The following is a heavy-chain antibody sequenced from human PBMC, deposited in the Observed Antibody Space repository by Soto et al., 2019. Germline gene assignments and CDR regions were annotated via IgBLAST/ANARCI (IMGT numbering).Heavy chain of an antibody. CDR1: GGRVSSNSAG. CDR3: TGITWFRGMDV. D-gene: IGHD3-10*01. V-gene: IGHV6-1*01. Sequence: SQALSLTCVISGGRVSSNSAGCNWIRQSPSRGLEWLGRTYYKSKWNNDYALSVKSRITINPDTSKNQFSLHLYSVTPEDTAVYYCTGITWFRGMDVWGQGTPVTFS. CDR2: TYYKSKWNN. J-gene: IGHJ6*02.